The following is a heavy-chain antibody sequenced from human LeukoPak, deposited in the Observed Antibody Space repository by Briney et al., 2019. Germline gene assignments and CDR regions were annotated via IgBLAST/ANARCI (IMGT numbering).Heavy chain of an antibody. Sequence: VASVKVSCKASGGTFSSYAISWVRQAPGRGLEWMGGIIPIFGTANYAQKFQGRVTITADESTSTAYMELSSLRSEDTAVYYCAREQSDPVAGYTDYWGQGTLVTVSS. V-gene: IGHV1-69*13. D-gene: IGHD6-19*01. CDR3: AREQSDPVAGYTDY. J-gene: IGHJ4*02. CDR1: GGTFSSYA. CDR2: IIPIFGTA.